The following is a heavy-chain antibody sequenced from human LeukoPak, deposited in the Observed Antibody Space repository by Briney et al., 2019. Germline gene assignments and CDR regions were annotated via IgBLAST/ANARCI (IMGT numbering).Heavy chain of an antibody. CDR3: ARDSYGMDV. J-gene: IGHJ6*02. V-gene: IGHV3-30-3*01. Sequence: GGSLRLSCAASGFTFSSYAMHWVRQAPGKGLEWVAVISYDGSNKYYADSVKGRFTISRDNSKNTLYLQMNSLRAEDTAVYYCARDSYGMDVWDQGTTVTVSS. CDR1: GFTFSSYA. CDR2: ISYDGSNK.